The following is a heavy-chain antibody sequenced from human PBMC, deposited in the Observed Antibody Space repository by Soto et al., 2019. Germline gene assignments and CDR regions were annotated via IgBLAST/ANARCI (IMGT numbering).Heavy chain of an antibody. CDR2: ISDDGGGT. D-gene: IGHD2-2*01. Sequence: EAQLLESGGTLIQPGGSLRLSCTASGFTFSTYAMSWVRQAPGKGPEWVSVISDDGGGTYYADSVKGRFIISRDNSKNTLYLQMNGLRAEDTAVYYCGKEAGGGPYSTAWYEFDNWGQGTLVTVSS. J-gene: IGHJ4*02. CDR3: GKEAGGGPYSTAWYEFDN. CDR1: GFTFSTYA. V-gene: IGHV3-23*01.